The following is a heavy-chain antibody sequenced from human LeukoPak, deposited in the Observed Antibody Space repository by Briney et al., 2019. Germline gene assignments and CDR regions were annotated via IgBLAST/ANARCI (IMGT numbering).Heavy chain of an antibody. D-gene: IGHD3-10*01. Sequence: GGSLRLSCAASGFTFSTCSMNWVRQAPGKGLEWVSSITTSSTYIYYADSVKGRFTISRDNAKNSLCLQMNSLRAEDTAVYYCARETPKYASGSHDAFDIWGQGTMVTVSS. J-gene: IGHJ3*02. CDR2: ITTSSTYI. V-gene: IGHV3-21*01. CDR3: ARETPKYASGSHDAFDI. CDR1: GFTFSTCS.